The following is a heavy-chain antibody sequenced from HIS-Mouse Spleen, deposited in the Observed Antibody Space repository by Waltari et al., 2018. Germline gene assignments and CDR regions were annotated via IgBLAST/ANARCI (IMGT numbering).Heavy chain of an antibody. CDR2: IYYSGST. CDR1: GGSISSGCYY. J-gene: IGHJ6*02. Sequence: QVQLQESGPGLVKPSQTLSLTCTVSGGSISSGCYYWSWIRQHPGKGLEWIGYIYYSGSTYYNPSLKSRVTISVDTSKNQFSLKLSSVTAADTAVYYCAREPVINYYYGMDVWGQGTTVTVSS. V-gene: IGHV4-31*03. CDR3: AREPVINYYYGMDV.